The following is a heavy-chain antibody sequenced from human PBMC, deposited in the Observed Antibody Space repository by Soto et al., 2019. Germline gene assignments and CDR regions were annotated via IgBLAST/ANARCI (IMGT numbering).Heavy chain of an antibody. CDR1: EFTFSSYG. CDR3: AKDYVPLRDYYDSSGYYYYRVMGGGMDV. D-gene: IGHD3-22*01. V-gene: IGHV3-30*18. CDR2: ISYDVSNK. Sequence: GWPLRLSCSSSEFTFSSYGMHLVRQSPFKLLEFLSVISYDVSNKYYADSVKGRFTISRDNSKNTLYLQMNSLRAEDTAVYYCAKDYVPLRDYYDSSGYYYYRVMGGGMDVWGQGTTVTVSS. J-gene: IGHJ6*02.